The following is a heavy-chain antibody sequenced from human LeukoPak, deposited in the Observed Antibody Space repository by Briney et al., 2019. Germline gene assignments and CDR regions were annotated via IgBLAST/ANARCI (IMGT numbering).Heavy chain of an antibody. CDR2: ISSSSSNK. Sequence: GGSLRLSCAASGFTFSSYSMNWVRQAPGKGLEWVSSISSSSSNKYYADSVKGRFTISRDNSENSLYLQMNSLRAEDTAVYYCARGPMVRGPDYWGQGTLVTVSS. V-gene: IGHV3-21*01. D-gene: IGHD3-10*01. CDR3: ARGPMVRGPDY. CDR1: GFTFSSYS. J-gene: IGHJ4*02.